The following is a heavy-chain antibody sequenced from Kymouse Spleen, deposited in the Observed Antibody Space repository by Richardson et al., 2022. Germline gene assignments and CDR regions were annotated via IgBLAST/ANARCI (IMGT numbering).Heavy chain of an antibody. CDR3: ARDWLSSDAFDI. Sequence: QVQLVQSGAEVKKPGASVKVSCKASGYTFTSYAMHWVRQAPGQRLEWMGWINAGNGNTKYSQKFQGRVTITRDTSASTAYMELSSLRSEDTAVYYCARDWLSSDAFDIWGQGTMVTVSS. CDR2: INAGNGNT. J-gene: IGHJ3*02. V-gene: IGHV1-3*01. CDR1: GYTFTSYA. D-gene: IGHD3-9*01.